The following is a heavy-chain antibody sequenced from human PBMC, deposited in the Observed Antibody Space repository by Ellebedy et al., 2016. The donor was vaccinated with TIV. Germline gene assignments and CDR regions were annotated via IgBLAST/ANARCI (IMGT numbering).Heavy chain of an antibody. V-gene: IGHV3-53*01. D-gene: IGHD4-17*01. CDR3: ARAIYGASNL. CDR2: IYAGGTT. J-gene: IGHJ2*01. Sequence: GESLKISCAASGFSVTNNYMSWVRQAPGQGLEWVSLIYAGGTTNYADSVKGRFTISRDNAGNSLFLQMEGLGAEDTAVYYCARAIYGASNLWGRGTLVTVSS. CDR1: GFSVTNNY.